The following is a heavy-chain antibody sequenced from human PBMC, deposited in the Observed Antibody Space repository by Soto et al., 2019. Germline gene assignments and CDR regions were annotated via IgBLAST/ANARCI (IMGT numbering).Heavy chain of an antibody. V-gene: IGHV1-2*02. CDR1: GYTFTGYY. CDR3: ARVRGYYDSSGPFDY. Sequence: AASVKVSCKASGYTFTGYYMHWVRQAPGQGLEWMGWINPNSGGTNYAQKFQGRVTMTRDTSISTAYMELSRLRSDDTAVYYCARVRGYYDSSGPFDYWGQGTLVTVSS. D-gene: IGHD3-22*01. CDR2: INPNSGGT. J-gene: IGHJ4*02.